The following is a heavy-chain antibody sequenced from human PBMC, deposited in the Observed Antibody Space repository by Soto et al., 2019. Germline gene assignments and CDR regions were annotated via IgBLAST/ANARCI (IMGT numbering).Heavy chain of an antibody. J-gene: IGHJ4*02. V-gene: IGHV4-34*09. D-gene: IGHD2-15*01. CDR3: ARVSTVVNFDY. Sequence: LRLSCAASGFTFSSYAMSWVRQAPGKGLEWIGDISHSGSTKYNPSLKSRVTISVDTSKNQFSLKLSSVTAADTAVYYCARVSTVVNFDYWGQGTLVTVSS. CDR1: GFTFSSYA. CDR2: ISHSGST.